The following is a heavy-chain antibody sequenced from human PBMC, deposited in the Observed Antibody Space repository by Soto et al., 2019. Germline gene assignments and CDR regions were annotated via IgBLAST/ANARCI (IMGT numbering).Heavy chain of an antibody. CDR2: ISAHNGNT. CDR3: ARGRYGDY. Sequence: QVHLVQSGAEVKKPGASVKVSCQGSGYAFTTYGITWVRQAPGQGLEWMGWISAHNGNTNYAQKLQGRVTVTRDTSTSTAYMGLRSLRYDDTAVYYCARGRYGDYWGQGALVTVS. D-gene: IGHD1-1*01. CDR1: GYAFTTYG. V-gene: IGHV1-18*01. J-gene: IGHJ4*02.